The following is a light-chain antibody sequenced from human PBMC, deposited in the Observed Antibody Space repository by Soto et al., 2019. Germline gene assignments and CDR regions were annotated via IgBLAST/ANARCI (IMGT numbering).Light chain of an antibody. V-gene: IGLV2-14*01. CDR2: EVS. CDR1: SSDVGGYDY. J-gene: IGLJ1*01. Sequence: QSALAQPASVSGSPGQSITISRTGTSSDVGGYDYVSWYQHHPGKAPKLMIYEVSNRPSGVSNRFSGSKSDNAASLTISGLQAEDEANYYCSSYTSTTNFGVFGTGTKGTVL. CDR3: SSYTSTTNFGV.